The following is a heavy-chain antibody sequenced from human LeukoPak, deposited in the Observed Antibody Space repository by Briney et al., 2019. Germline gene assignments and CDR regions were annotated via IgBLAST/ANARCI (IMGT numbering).Heavy chain of an antibody. V-gene: IGHV4-59*01. CDR2: IYYSGST. CDR3: ASVGYCSGGNCYPYAFDI. CDR1: GGSISSYY. Sequence: PSETLSLTCTVSGGSISSYYWSWIRQPPGKGLEWIGYIYYSGSTNYNPSLKSRVTISIDTSKNQFSLKLSSVTAADTAVYYCASVGYCSGGNCYPYAFDIWGQGTMVTVSS. D-gene: IGHD2-15*01. J-gene: IGHJ3*02.